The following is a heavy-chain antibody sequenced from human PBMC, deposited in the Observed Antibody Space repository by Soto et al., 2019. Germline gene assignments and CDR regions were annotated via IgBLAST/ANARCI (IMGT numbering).Heavy chain of an antibody. V-gene: IGHV1-18*04. CDR2: ISAYYGNT. CDR1: GYTFSSSG. J-gene: IGHJ4*02. Sequence: QVRLVQSGAEVKQPGASVKVSCTASGYTFSSSGISWVRQAPGQGLEWMGWISAYYGNTNYAQKFQGRVSMTTDTSTSTAYLELRGLRSDDTAVYYCARDRNLVRGVILWLWDSWGQGPLVTVSS. D-gene: IGHD3-10*01. CDR3: ARDRNLVRGVILWLWDS.